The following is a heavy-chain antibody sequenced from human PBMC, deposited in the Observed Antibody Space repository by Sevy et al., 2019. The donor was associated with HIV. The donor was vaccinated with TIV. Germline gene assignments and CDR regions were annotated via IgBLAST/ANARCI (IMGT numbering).Heavy chain of an antibody. J-gene: IGHJ3*02. D-gene: IGHD3-16*01. V-gene: IGHV3-23*01. CDR3: AKDELKGGGDAFDI. CDR2: IGGSGGSK. Sequence: GGSLRLSCAASGFTFSSYAMSWVRQAPGKGLEWVPAIGGSGGSKYYADSVKGRLTISRDNSKNTLYLQMNSLRAEDTAVYYCAKDELKGGGDAFDIWGQGTMVTVSS. CDR1: GFTFSSYA.